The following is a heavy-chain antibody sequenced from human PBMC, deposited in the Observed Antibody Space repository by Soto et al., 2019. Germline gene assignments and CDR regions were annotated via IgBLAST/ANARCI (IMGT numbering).Heavy chain of an antibody. D-gene: IGHD3-3*01. CDR2: IYYSGST. CDR1: GGSISSYY. CDR3: ARVFYDFWSGYTTYYYYYMDV. Sequence: PSETLSLTCTVSGGSISSYYWSWIRQPPGKGLEWIGYIYYSGSTNYNPSIKSRVTISVDTSKNQFSLKLSSVTAADTAVYYCARVFYDFWSGYTTYYYYYMDVWGKGTTVTVSS. V-gene: IGHV4-59*08. J-gene: IGHJ6*03.